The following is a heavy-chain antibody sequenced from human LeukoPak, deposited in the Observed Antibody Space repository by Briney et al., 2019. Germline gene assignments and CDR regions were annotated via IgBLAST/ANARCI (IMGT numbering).Heavy chain of an antibody. J-gene: IGHJ4*02. CDR2: ISWNGGRA. D-gene: IGHD6-19*01. CDR1: GFTFDDYG. Sequence: GGSLRLSCAASGFTFDDYGMSWVRQAPGKGLEWVSGISWNGGRAGYADSVKGRFTISRDNAKNSLYLQMNSLRAEDTALYYCARGSEGYSSGWYLGYWGQGTLVTVSS. V-gene: IGHV3-20*04. CDR3: ARGSEGYSSGWYLGY.